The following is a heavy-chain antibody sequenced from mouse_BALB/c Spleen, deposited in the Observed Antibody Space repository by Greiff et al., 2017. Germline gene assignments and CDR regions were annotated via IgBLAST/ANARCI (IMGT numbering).Heavy chain of an antibody. D-gene: IGHD2-1*01. J-gene: IGHJ4*01. V-gene: IGHV3-8*02. CDR3: ARYEGNYLAMDY. CDR2: ISYSGST. CDR1: GDSITSGY. Sequence: EVQVVESGPSLVKPSQTLSLTCSVTGDSITSGYWNWIRKFPGNKLEYMGYISYSGSTYYNPSLKSRISITRDTSKNQYYLQLNSVTTEDTATYYCARYEGNYLAMDYWGQGTSVTVSS.